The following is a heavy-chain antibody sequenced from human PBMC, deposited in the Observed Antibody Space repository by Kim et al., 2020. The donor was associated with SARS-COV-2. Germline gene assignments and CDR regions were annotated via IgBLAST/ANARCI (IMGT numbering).Heavy chain of an antibody. V-gene: IGHV4-34*01. Sequence: LKSRVTISVDTSKNQFSLKLSAVTAADTAVYYCARRDQLLYGYYYYGMDVWGQGTTVTVSS. D-gene: IGHD2-2*02. J-gene: IGHJ6*02. CDR3: ARRDQLLYGYYYYGMDV.